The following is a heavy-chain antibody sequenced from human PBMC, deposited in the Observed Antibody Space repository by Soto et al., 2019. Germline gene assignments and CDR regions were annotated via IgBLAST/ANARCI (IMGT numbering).Heavy chain of an antibody. CDR2: IYPGDSDT. CDR3: ARMMAASGTAFDY. J-gene: IGHJ4*02. CDR1: GCSFISSW. V-gene: IGHV5-51*01. Sequence: EVQLVQSGAEGKKPGESLKISCQASGCSFISSWIGWVRQMPGKGLEWMGIIYPGDSDTRYSPSFQGQVTISANKSTTTAYLQWSSLKASDTATYYCARMMAASGTAFDYWGQGALVTVSS. D-gene: IGHD6-13*01.